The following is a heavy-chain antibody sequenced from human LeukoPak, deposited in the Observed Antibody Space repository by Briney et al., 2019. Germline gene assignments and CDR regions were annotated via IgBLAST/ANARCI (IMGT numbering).Heavy chain of an antibody. CDR1: GFTFSNYG. J-gene: IGHJ4*02. Sequence: GGSLRLSCAASGFTFSNYGMTWVRQAPGKVLEWVSALSGSGVSTYYADSVKGRFTISRDNSKNTLYLQMNSLRAEDTAVYYCAKWPGIYYDNSGYLYYWGQGTLVTVSS. D-gene: IGHD3-22*01. V-gene: IGHV3-23*01. CDR2: LSGSGVST. CDR3: AKWPGIYYDNSGYLYY.